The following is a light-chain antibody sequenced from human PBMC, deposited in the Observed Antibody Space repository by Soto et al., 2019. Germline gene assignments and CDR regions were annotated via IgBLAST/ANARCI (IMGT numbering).Light chain of an antibody. J-gene: IGLJ3*02. V-gene: IGLV1-44*01. CDR3: ASWDDRLYGWV. Sequence: QSALTQPPSASGTPGQRVSISCSGSSSDIGSNPVSWYQQLPGTAPKLLIYDNSDRPSGVPDRFSGSKSGTSASLAISGLQSEDEADYYCASWDDRLYGWVFGGGTKLTVL. CDR2: DNS. CDR1: SSDIGSNP.